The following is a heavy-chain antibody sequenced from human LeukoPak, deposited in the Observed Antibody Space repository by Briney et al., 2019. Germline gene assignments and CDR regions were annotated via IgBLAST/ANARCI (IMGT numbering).Heavy chain of an antibody. CDR2: IYSSGSA. Sequence: SETLSLTCIVAGGSLSRYYWSWIRQPAREGLEWIGRIYSSGSANYNPSLKSQVSMSVDTSKNQFSLKLSSVTAADTGVYYCARNYYDTNGYYSGFDYWGQGTLVTVSS. D-gene: IGHD3-22*01. CDR3: ARNYYDTNGYYSGFDY. CDR1: GGSLSRYY. V-gene: IGHV4-4*07. J-gene: IGHJ4*02.